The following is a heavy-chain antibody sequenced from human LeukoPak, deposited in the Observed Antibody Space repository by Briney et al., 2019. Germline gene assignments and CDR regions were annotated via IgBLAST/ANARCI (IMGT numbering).Heavy chain of an antibody. CDR2: INPNSGAT. Sequence: ASVKVSCKASGYTFTGYYMHWVRQAPGQGLEWMGWINPNSGATNYAQKLQGRVTMTTDTSTSTAYMELRSLRSDDTAVYYCARDLGGLLWFGELSYYYYMDVWGKGNTVTVSS. D-gene: IGHD3-10*01. CDR3: ARDLGGLLWFGELSYYYYMDV. V-gene: IGHV1-2*02. J-gene: IGHJ6*03. CDR1: GYTFTGYY.